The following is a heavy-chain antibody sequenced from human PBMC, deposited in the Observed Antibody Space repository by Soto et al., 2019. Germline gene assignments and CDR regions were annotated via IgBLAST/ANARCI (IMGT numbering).Heavy chain of an antibody. D-gene: IGHD1-26*01. Sequence: GESLKIFCKGSGYSFTNYWIGWVRQMPGKGLEWMGIIYPGDSDTRYSPSFQGQVTISADKSISTAYLQWSSLKASDTAMYYCARRRGSYHSDYYYYGMDVWGQGTTVTVSS. J-gene: IGHJ6*02. CDR1: GYSFTNYW. CDR3: ARRRGSYHSDYYYYGMDV. CDR2: IYPGDSDT. V-gene: IGHV5-51*01.